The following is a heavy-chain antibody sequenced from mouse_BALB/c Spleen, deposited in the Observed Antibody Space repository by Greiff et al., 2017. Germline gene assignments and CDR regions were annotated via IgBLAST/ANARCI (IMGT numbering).Heavy chain of an antibody. V-gene: IGHV1-7*01. J-gene: IGHJ4*01. CDR1: GYTFTSYW. D-gene: IGHD3-2*02. CDR3: ARRTEGYYAMDY. CDR2: INPSTGYT. Sequence: QVQLKESGAELAKPGASVKMSCKASGYTFTSYWMHWVKQRPGQGLEWIGYINPSTGYTEYNQKFKDKATLTADKSSSTAYMQLSSLTSEDSAVYYCARRTEGYYAMDYWGQGTSVTVSS.